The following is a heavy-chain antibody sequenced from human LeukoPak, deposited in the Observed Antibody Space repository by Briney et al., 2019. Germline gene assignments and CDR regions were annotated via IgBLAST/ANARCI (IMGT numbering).Heavy chain of an antibody. CDR3: VRDYVYAFDI. V-gene: IGHV3-48*01. CDR1: GFTFNTYT. J-gene: IGHJ3*02. CDR2: ISGSSGII. Sequence: GGSLRLSCAASGFTFNTYTMNWVRQAPGKGLEWVSYISGSSGIIDYADSVRGRFTISRDNAKNSLYLQMNSLRAEDTAVYYCVRDYVYAFDIWGQGTMVTVSS. D-gene: IGHD3-16*01.